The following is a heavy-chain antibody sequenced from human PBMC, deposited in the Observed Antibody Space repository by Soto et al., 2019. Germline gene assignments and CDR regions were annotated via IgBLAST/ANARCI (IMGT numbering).Heavy chain of an antibody. Sequence: QVQLVQSGAEVKKPGSSGKVSCTSSGGTFSSYAYSWVRQAPGQGLEWMGGVIPVFGPATYAQNFQGRLTITADESTRTAYMELSSLRSQDTAVSYCARSSSVLGYFYYRIAVWGQGSTVTVSS. V-gene: IGHV1-69*01. CDR2: VIPVFGPA. CDR3: ARSSSVLGYFYYRIAV. CDR1: GGTFSSYA. D-gene: IGHD6-6*01. J-gene: IGHJ6*02.